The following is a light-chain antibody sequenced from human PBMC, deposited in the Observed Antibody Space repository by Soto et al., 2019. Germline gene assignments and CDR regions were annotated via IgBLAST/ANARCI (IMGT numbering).Light chain of an antibody. Sequence: DIVMTQSPLSLPVTPGEPASISCRSSQSLLHSNGYNYLDWYLQKPGQSPQLLIYLGSNRASGVLDRFSGSGSGTDFTLKISSVEAADVGVYYCMPALQTPRTFGQGTKLEIQ. V-gene: IGKV2-28*01. CDR1: QSLLHSNGYNY. J-gene: IGKJ2*01. CDR2: LGS. CDR3: MPALQTPRT.